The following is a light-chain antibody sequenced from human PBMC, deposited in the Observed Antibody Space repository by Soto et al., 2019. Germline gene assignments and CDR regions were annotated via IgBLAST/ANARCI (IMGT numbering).Light chain of an antibody. V-gene: IGLV2-14*03. Sequence: QSALTQPASVSGSPGQAITISCTGTSSDVGGSNYVSWYQQHPGRAPKLLIYGVSDRPSGVSPRFSGSKSGNTASLTISGLQAEDDADYYCSSFTSSSTFVFGPGTKLTVL. J-gene: IGLJ1*01. CDR1: SSDVGGSNY. CDR2: GVS. CDR3: SSFTSSSTFV.